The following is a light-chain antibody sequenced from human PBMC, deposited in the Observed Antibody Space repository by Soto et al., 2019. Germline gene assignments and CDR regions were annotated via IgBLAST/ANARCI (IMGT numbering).Light chain of an antibody. Sequence: QSALTQPPSASGSPGQSVTISCTGTSSDFGGYNYVSWYQQHPGIAPKLVIYEVTKRPSGVPVRFSGSKSGNTASLTVSGLQAEDEADYYCSSYVGSMVFGGGTKLTVL. CDR1: SSDFGGYNY. J-gene: IGLJ2*01. CDR3: SSYVGSMV. CDR2: EVT. V-gene: IGLV2-8*01.